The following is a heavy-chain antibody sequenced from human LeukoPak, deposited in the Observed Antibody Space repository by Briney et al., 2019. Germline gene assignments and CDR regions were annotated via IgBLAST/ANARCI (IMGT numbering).Heavy chain of an antibody. CDR1: GGSISSGGYY. CDR2: IYYSGST. D-gene: IGHD3/OR15-3a*01. V-gene: IGHV4-31*03. J-gene: IGHJ5*02. CDR3: ARLRDFNWFDP. Sequence: PSETLSLTCTVSGGSISSGGYYWSWIRQHPGKGLEWIGYIYYSGSTYYNPSLKSRVTISVDTSKNQFSLKLSSVTAADTAVYYCARLRDFNWFDPWGQGTLVTVSS.